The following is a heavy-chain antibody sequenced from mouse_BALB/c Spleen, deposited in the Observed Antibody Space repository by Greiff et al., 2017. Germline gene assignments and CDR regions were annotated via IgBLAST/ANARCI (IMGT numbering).Heavy chain of an antibody. Sequence: QVQLQQSGAELMKPGASVKISCKATGYTFSSYWIEWVKQRPGHGLEWIGEILPGSGSTNYNEKFKGKATFTADTSSNTAYMQLSSLTSEDSAVYYCARETGLYYYAMDYWGQGTSVTVSS. CDR2: ILPGSGST. CDR1: GYTFSSYW. V-gene: IGHV1-9*01. D-gene: IGHD4-1*01. J-gene: IGHJ4*01. CDR3: ARETGLYYYAMDY.